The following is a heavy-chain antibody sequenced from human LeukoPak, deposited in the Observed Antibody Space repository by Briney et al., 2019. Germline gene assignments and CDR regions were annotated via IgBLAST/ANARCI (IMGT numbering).Heavy chain of an antibody. V-gene: IGHV3-7*01. Sequence: HSGGSLRLSCAASGFTFSSYWMSWVRQAPGKGLEWVASIKQDGSEKYYVDSLKGRFTISRDNAKNSLYLQMNSLRADDTAVYYCARSSGGWLLFPNYFDYWGQGTLVTVSS. CDR2: IKQDGSEK. D-gene: IGHD3-9*01. CDR1: GFTFSSYW. CDR3: ARSSGGWLLFPNYFDY. J-gene: IGHJ4*02.